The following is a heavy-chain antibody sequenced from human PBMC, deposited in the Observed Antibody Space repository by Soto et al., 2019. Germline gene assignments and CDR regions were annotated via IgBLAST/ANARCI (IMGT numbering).Heavy chain of an antibody. D-gene: IGHD5-18*01. CDR1: VFTFTSSA. V-gene: IGHV1-58*01. Sequence: QMQLVQSGPEVKKPGTSVKVSCKASVFTFTSSAVQWVRQARGQRLEWIGWIVVGSGNTNYAQKFQERVTITRDMSKSTAYMELSSLRSEDTAVYYCAAVADTAMVNSYWGQGTLVTVSS. J-gene: IGHJ4*02. CDR3: AAVADTAMVNSY. CDR2: IVVGSGNT.